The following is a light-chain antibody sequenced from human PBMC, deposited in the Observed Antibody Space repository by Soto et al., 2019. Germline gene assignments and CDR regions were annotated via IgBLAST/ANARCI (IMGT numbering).Light chain of an antibody. CDR3: SSYTSSSTVV. CDR1: SSDVGGYNY. CDR2: DVT. J-gene: IGLJ2*01. V-gene: IGLV2-14*01. Sequence: QSALTQPASVSGSPGQSITISCTGTSSDVGGYNYVCWYQQHPGKAPKLMIYDVTNRPSGVSYRFSGSKSGNTASLSISGLQAEDEADYYCSSYTSSSTVVFGGGTKLTVL.